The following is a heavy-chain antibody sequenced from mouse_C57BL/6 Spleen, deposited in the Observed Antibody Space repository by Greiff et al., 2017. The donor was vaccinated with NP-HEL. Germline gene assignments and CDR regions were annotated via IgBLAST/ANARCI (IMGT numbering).Heavy chain of an antibody. CDR1: GFTFSDYG. CDR2: ISSGSSTI. V-gene: IGHV5-17*01. CDR3: ARWGSSYVRLYYFDY. J-gene: IGHJ2*01. D-gene: IGHD1-1*01. Sequence: EVQLVESGGGLVKPGGSLKLSCAASGFTFSDYGMHWVRQAPEKGLEWVAYISSGSSTIYYADTVQGRFTISRDNAKNTLFLPITSLRSEDTAMYYCARWGSSYVRLYYFDYWGQGTTLTVSS.